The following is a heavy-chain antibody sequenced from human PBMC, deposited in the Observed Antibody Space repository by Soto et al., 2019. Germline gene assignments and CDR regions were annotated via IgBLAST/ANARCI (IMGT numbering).Heavy chain of an antibody. D-gene: IGHD6-25*01. Sequence: QVQLVQSGAEVKKPGSSVKVSCMASGGTFSRYAISWVRQAPGQGLEWMGGIIPIVGTANYAQKFQGRVTITADESTSTAYMELSSLRSEDTAVYYCARQGAALRDYYYGMDVWGQGTTVTVSS. CDR3: ARQGAALRDYYYGMDV. CDR1: GGTFSRYA. V-gene: IGHV1-69*12. CDR2: IIPIVGTA. J-gene: IGHJ6*02.